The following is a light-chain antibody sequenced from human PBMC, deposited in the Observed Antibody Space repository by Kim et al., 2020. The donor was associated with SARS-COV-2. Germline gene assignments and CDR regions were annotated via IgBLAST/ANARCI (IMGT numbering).Light chain of an antibody. V-gene: IGKV3-20*01. J-gene: IGKJ2*01. CDR3: QQYGTSPRT. CDR2: GAS. Sequence: EIMLTQSPGTLSLSPGERATLSCRASQSVRNNYLAWYQQKPGQAPRLLVYGASGRATGIPDRFSGSGSGTDFTLTITRLEPEDFAVYFCQQYGTSPRTFGQGTKLEI. CDR1: QSVRNNY.